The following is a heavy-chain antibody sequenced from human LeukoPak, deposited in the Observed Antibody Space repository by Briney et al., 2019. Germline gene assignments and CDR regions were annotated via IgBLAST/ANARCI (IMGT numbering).Heavy chain of an antibody. J-gene: IGHJ4*02. CDR3: ARESSVGAHKAFDY. V-gene: IGHV3-74*01. CDR2: INSDGSST. D-gene: IGHD1-26*01. CDR1: GFTFSSYW. Sequence: PGGSLRLSCAASGFTFSSYWMHWVRQAPGKGLGWVSRINSDGSSTNYADSVKGRFTISRDNAKNTLYMQMNCLRAEDTAVYYCARESSVGAHKAFDYWGQGTLVTVSS.